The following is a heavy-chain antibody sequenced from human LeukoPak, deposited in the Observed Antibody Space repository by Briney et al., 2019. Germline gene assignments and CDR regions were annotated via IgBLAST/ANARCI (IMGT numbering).Heavy chain of an antibody. J-gene: IGHJ5*02. Sequence: ASVKVSCKASGYTSTSYGISWVRQAPGQGLEWMGWISAYNGNTNYAQKLQGRVTMTTDTSTSTAYMELRSLRSDDTAVYYCARDRGIQLWYNWFDPWGQGTLVTVSS. V-gene: IGHV1-18*01. CDR2: ISAYNGNT. CDR1: GYTSTSYG. CDR3: ARDRGIQLWYNWFDP. D-gene: IGHD5-18*01.